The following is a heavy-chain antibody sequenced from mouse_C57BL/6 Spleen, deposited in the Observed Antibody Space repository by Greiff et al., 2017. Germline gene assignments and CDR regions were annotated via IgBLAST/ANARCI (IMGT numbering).Heavy chain of an antibody. D-gene: IGHD1-1*01. CDR2: INPGSGGT. Sequence: QVQLQQSGAELVRPGTSVKVSCKASGYAFTNYLIEWVKQRPGQGLEWIGVINPGSGGTNYNEKFKGKATLTADKSSSTDYMQLSSLTSEDSAVYFCARSGVITTVVAIDYFDYWGQGTTLTVSS. CDR3: ARSGVITTVVAIDYFDY. CDR1: GYAFTNYL. J-gene: IGHJ2*01. V-gene: IGHV1-54*01.